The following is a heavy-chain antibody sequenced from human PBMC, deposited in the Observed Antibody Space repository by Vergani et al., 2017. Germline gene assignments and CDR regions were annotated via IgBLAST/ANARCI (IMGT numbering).Heavy chain of an antibody. CDR1: GYTFTSDD. CDR2: MNPISGNT. CDR3: VRARRTCTYDHCPRYYYDL. D-gene: IGHD3-22*01. Sequence: QVQLVQSGAEVKKPGASVKVSCKASGYTFTSDDINWVRQATGQGLEWMGWMNPISGNTGYAQNLQGRLTITRDTSVNTAYMELSSLTSEDMAVYYCVRARRTCTYDHCPRYYYDLWGKGATVTVSP. J-gene: IGHJ6*04. V-gene: IGHV1-8*03.